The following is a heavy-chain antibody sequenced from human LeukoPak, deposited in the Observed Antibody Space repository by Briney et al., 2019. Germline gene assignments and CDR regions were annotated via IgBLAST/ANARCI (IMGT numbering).Heavy chain of an antibody. CDR3: ARDGASYYDILTGSD. D-gene: IGHD3-9*01. J-gene: IGHJ4*02. CDR2: IYSGGST. CDR1: GFTVSSNY. Sequence: PGGSLRLSCAASGFTVSSNYMSWVRQAPGKGLEWVSVIYSGGSTYYADSVKGRFTISRDNSKNTLYLQMNSLRAEDTAVYYCARDGASYYDILTGSDWGQGTLVTVSS. V-gene: IGHV3-66*01.